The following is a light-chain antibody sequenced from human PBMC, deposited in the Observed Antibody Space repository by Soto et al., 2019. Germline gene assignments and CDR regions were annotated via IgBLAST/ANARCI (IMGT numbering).Light chain of an antibody. J-gene: IGLJ1*01. CDR1: SSDVGAYNY. CDR2: GVS. V-gene: IGLV2-14*01. CDR3: SSYTTISTYV. Sequence: QSVLTQPASVSGSPGQSVTISCTGTSSDVGAYNYVSWYQQHPGKVPKLMISGVSNRPSGVSDRFSGSKSGNTASLTISGLQAEDEADYYCSSYTTISTYVFGTGTKVTVL.